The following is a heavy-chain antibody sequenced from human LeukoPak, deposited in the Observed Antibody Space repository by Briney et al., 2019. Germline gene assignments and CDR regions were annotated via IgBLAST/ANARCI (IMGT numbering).Heavy chain of an antibody. V-gene: IGHV3-74*01. J-gene: IGHJ4*02. CDR1: GFTFSSYW. D-gene: IGHD3-10*01. CDR3: ARDLLWFGEPEYYFDY. Sequence: PGGPLRLSCAASGFTFSSYWMHWVRQAPGEGLVWVSRINSDGSSTSYADSVKGRFTISRDNAKNTLYLQMNSLRAEDTAVYYCARDLLWFGEPEYYFDYWGQGTLVTVSS. CDR2: INSDGSST.